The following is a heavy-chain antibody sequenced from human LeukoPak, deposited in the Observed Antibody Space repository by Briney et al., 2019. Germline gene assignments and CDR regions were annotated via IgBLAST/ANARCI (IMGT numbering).Heavy chain of an antibody. CDR3: ARAGYSNRWDGIDY. CDR1: GYTFTNYW. CDR2: IYPGDSDT. D-gene: IGHD2/OR15-2a*01. V-gene: IGHV5-51*01. J-gene: IGHJ4*02. Sequence: GESLKISCKGSGYTFTNYWIGWVRQMPGKGLEFMGIIYPGDSDTRYSPSFQGQVTISVDKSINTAYLQWSSLKASDSAMYYCARAGYSNRWDGIDYWGQGTLVTVSS.